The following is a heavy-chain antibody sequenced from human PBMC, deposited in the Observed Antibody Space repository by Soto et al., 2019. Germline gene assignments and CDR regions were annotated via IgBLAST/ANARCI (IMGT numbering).Heavy chain of an antibody. V-gene: IGHV3-30*18. D-gene: IGHD1-26*01. CDR3: AKDVVVGATTGLGDYYYYFGMDV. CDR2: ISYDGSNK. J-gene: IGHJ6*02. Sequence: QVQLVESGGGVVQPGRSLRLSCAASGFTFSSYGMHWVRQAPGKGLEWVAVISYDGSNKYYADSVKGRFTISRDNSKNTQYLQMYSLRAEDTAVYYCAKDVVVGATTGLGDYYYYFGMDVWGQGTTVTVSS. CDR1: GFTFSSYG.